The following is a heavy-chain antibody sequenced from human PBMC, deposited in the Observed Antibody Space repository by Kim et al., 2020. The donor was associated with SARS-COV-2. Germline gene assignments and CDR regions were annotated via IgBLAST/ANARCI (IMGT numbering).Heavy chain of an antibody. CDR1: GGSISSSSYY. Sequence: SETLSLTCTVSGGSISSSSYYWGWIRQPPGKGLEWIGSIYYSGSTYYNPSLKSRVTISVDTSKNQFSLKLSSVTAADTAVYYCAGGGYSYGYGDAFDIWGQGTMVTVSS. J-gene: IGHJ3*02. V-gene: IGHV4-39*07. CDR3: AGGGYSYGYGDAFDI. D-gene: IGHD5-18*01. CDR2: IYYSGST.